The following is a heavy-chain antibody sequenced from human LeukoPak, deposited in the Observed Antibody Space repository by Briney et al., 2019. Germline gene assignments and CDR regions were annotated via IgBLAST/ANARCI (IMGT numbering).Heavy chain of an antibody. Sequence: GGSLRLSRAAPRYSFTKPLAYWVPPAPRKGPEGGWRLKSKTGRGTTDYAAPVKGRFTISRDDSKNTLYLQMSSLKTEDTAVYYCTTDLEIDYWGQGTLVTVSS. CDR2: LKSKTGRGTT. V-gene: IGHV3-15*01. J-gene: IGHJ4*02. CDR3: TTDLEIDY. CDR1: RYSFTKPL.